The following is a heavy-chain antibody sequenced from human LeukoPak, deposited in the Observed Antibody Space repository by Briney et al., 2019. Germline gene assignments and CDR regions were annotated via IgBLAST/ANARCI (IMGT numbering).Heavy chain of an antibody. V-gene: IGHV4-34*01. CDR2: INHSGST. CDR1: GGSFSGYY. D-gene: IGHD3-22*01. J-gene: IGHJ4*02. CDR3: ASTRGYDSSGYYYEVDY. Sequence: PSETLSLTCAVYGGSFSGYYWSWIRQPPGKGLEWIGEINHSGSTNYNPSLKSRVTISVDTSKNQFSLKLSSVTAADTAVYYCASTRGYDSSGYYYEVDYWGQGTLVTVSS.